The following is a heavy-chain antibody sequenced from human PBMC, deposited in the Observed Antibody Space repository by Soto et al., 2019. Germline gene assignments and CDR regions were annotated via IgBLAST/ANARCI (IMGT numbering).Heavy chain of an antibody. J-gene: IGHJ4*02. D-gene: IGHD1-26*01. CDR2: ISGSDGKT. CDR3: ARWSFLDY. Sequence: EAQLLESGGGLVRPGGSLRLSCAASGFSFTRYALSWVRQAPGKGLEWVSTISGSDGKTYYADSVKGRFSISRDTSKTTLYLQMNSLRVEDTAVYYCARWSFLDYWGQGTRVTVS. CDR1: GFSFTRYA. V-gene: IGHV3-23*01.